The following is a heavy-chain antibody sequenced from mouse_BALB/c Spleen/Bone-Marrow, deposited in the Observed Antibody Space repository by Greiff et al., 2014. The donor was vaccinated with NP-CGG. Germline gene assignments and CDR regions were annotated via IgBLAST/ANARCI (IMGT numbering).Heavy chain of an antibody. CDR2: IDPANGNT. CDR1: GLNIKDTY. V-gene: IGHV14-3*02. Sequence: ESGAELVKPGASVKLSCTASGLNIKDTYMHWVKQRPEQGLEWIGRIDPANGNTKYDPKFQGKATITADTSSNTAYLQLSSLTSEDTAVYYCARNGNYGAWFAYWGQGTLVTVSA. CDR3: ARNGNYGAWFAY. D-gene: IGHD2-1*01. J-gene: IGHJ3*01.